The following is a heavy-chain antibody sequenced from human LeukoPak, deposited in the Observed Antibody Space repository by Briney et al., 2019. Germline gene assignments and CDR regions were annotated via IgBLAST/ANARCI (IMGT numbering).Heavy chain of an antibody. Sequence: VASVTVSCKASGFTFTSSAMQWVRQARGQRLEWIGWIVVGSGNTNYAQKFQERVTTTRDMSTSTAYMELSSQRSEDTAVYYCAAETGGIAAAGPPWDYFDLWGRGTLVTVSS. D-gene: IGHD6-13*01. J-gene: IGHJ2*01. CDR3: AAETGGIAAAGPPWDYFDL. V-gene: IGHV1-58*02. CDR1: GFTFTSSA. CDR2: IVVGSGNT.